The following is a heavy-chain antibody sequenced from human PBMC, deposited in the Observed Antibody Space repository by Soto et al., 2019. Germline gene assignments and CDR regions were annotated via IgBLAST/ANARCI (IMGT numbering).Heavy chain of an antibody. V-gene: IGHV4-59*01. CDR2: IYYSGST. Sequence: SETLSLTCTVSGGSISDYYWSWIRQPPGKGLEWIGYIYYSGSTNYNPSLKSRVTISVDTSKNQFSLKLSSVTAADTAVYYCAREGLDYDFWSGYYTGTWFDPWGKGTRVTASS. D-gene: IGHD3-3*01. CDR3: AREGLDYDFWSGYYTGTWFDP. J-gene: IGHJ5*02. CDR1: GGSISDYY.